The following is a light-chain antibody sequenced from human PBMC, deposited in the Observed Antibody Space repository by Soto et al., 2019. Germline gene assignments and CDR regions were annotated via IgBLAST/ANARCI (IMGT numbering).Light chain of an antibody. V-gene: IGKV3-20*01. CDR2: GAS. CDR1: QSVGSVF. CDR3: QQYAGSPRT. J-gene: IGKJ1*01. Sequence: EIVLTQSPGTLSLSPGDRATLSCRASQSVGSVFLAWYQQKPAQAPRLLIYGASNRATGVPDRFSGSGSGTDFTLTISRLEPEDFAVYFCQQYAGSPRTFGQGTKVDIK.